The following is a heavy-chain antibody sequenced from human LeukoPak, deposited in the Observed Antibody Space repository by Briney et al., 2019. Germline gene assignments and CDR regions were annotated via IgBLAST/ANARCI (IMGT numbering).Heavy chain of an antibody. CDR3: ARGMGDILTGYYLGY. Sequence: SQTLSLTCAISGDSVSSNSATWTWIRQSPSRGLEWLGRTYYRSKWYNDYAVSMKSRITINPDTSKNQFSLKLSSVTAADTAVYYCARGMGDILTGYYLGYWGQGTLVTVSS. CDR2: TYYRSKWYN. J-gene: IGHJ4*02. CDR1: GDSVSSNSAT. V-gene: IGHV6-1*01. D-gene: IGHD3-9*01.